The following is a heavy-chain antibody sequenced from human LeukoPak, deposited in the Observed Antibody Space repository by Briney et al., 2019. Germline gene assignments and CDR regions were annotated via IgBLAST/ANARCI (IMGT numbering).Heavy chain of an antibody. D-gene: IGHD6-13*01. Sequence: ASVKVSCKASRATFSNYAISWVRQAPGQGLEWMGGIISIFGTTNYAQKFQGRVTFTSDDSTSTAYMELSSLRSEDTAVYYCARLKRGIGAAGTSLRGWFDPWGQGTLVTVSS. CDR3: ARLKRGIGAAGTSLRGWFDP. V-gene: IGHV1-69*13. J-gene: IGHJ5*02. CDR2: IISIFGTT. CDR1: RATFSNYA.